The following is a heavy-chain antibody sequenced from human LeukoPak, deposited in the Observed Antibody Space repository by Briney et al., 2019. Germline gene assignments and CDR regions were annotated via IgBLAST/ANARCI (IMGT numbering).Heavy chain of an antibody. CDR1: GFTFSNYA. V-gene: IGHV3-23*01. CDR3: ARDTVN. J-gene: IGHJ4*02. CDR2: LSGSGRNT. Sequence: AGGSLRLSCVASGFTFSNYAMTWVRQPPRKGLEWVSSLSGSGRNTYYPDPVRGRFTISRDNSKNTLYLQMNSLRAEDTAVYYRARDTVNWGQGTLVTVSS. D-gene: IGHD4-17*01.